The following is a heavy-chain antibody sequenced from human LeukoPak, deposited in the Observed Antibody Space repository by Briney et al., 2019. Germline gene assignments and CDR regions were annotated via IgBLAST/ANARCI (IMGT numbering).Heavy chain of an antibody. CDR2: IYYSGST. V-gene: IGHV4-61*08. Sequence: SETLSLTCTVSGGSISSGGYYWSWIRQPPGKGLEWIGYIYYSGSTNYNPSLKSRVTISVDTSKNQFSLKLSSVTAADTAVYYCARAGYSSSWYLSHFDYWGQGTLVTVSS. CDR1: GGSISSGGYY. J-gene: IGHJ4*02. D-gene: IGHD6-13*01. CDR3: ARAGYSSSWYLSHFDY.